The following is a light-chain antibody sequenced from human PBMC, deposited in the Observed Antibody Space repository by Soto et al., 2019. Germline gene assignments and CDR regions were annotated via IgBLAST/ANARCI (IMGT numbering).Light chain of an antibody. J-gene: IGKJ1*01. Sequence: EIVLTQSPGTLSVSPGERATLSCRASQSLNSNSLAWYQQKPGQAPRLLIYNAYNRASGIPDRFTGSGSGTDFTLTISRLEPEDFAVYYCQQYGSSPLTFGQGTKVDIK. CDR1: QSLNSNS. V-gene: IGKV3-20*01. CDR3: QQYGSSPLT. CDR2: NAY.